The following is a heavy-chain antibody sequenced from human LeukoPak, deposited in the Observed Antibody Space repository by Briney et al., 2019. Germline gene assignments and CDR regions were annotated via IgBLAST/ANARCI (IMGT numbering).Heavy chain of an antibody. CDR1: GFTFSSYS. J-gene: IGHJ4*02. D-gene: IGHD6-13*01. CDR3: ARDLGQQLVHFDY. V-gene: IGHV3-21*01. Sequence: PGGSLRLSCAASGFTFSSYSMNWVRQAPGKGLEWVSSISSSSYIYYADSVKGRFTISRDNAKNSPYLQMNSLRAEDTAVYYCARDLGQQLVHFDYWGQGTLVTVSS. CDR2: ISSSSYI.